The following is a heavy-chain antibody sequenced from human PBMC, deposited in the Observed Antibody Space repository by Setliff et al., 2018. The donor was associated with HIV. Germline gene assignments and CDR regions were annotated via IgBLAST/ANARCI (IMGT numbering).Heavy chain of an antibody. CDR3: PRCYYDSSGPTDAFDI. CDR2: INPSGGRT. V-gene: IGHV1-46*01. CDR1: GYTFTNYY. Sequence: SVKVSCKASGYTFTNYYIHWVRQAPGQGLEWMGLINPSGGRTSYAQKFQGRLTMTRDTSRSTVYMELSSLRSEDTAVYYCPRCYYDSSGPTDAFDIWGQGTVVTVSS. D-gene: IGHD3-22*01. J-gene: IGHJ3*02.